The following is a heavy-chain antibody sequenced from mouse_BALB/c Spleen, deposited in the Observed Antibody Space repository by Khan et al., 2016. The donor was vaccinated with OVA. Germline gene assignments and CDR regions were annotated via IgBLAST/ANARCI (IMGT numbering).Heavy chain of an antibody. CDR2: INTYTGEP. J-gene: IGHJ4*01. CDR1: GYTFTSFG. Sequence: QIQLVQSGPELKKPGETVKISCKASGYTFTSFGMNWVKQAPGKGLEWMGWINTYTGEPTYDDDFKGRFAFSLETSASTAYLQINNLKNEDTATYFWARPPYFSDTIAYWGQGTTVTVSS. D-gene: IGHD2-10*01. CDR3: ARPPYFSDTIAY. V-gene: IGHV9-3-1*01.